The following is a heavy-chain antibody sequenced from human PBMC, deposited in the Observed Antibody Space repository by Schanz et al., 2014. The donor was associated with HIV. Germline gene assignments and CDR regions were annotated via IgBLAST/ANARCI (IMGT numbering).Heavy chain of an antibody. CDR2: ISYDGSNT. Sequence: VQVLESGGDLVQPGGSLRLSCAASGFTFSSYGMHWVRQAPGKGLEWLAFISYDGSNTDYADSVKGRFTISRDNSENTLYLQMNRLRAEDTALYFCANDPELTTITGYFDSWGQGTLVTVSS. J-gene: IGHJ4*02. V-gene: IGHV3-30*18. D-gene: IGHD4-4*01. CDR1: GFTFSSYG. CDR3: ANDPELTTITGYFDS.